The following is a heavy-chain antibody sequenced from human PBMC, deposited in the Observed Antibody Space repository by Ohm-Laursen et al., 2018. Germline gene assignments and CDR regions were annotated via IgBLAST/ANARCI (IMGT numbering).Heavy chain of an antibody. CDR2: IYSGGST. CDR3: AKDEPGTSFY. J-gene: IGHJ4*02. D-gene: IGHD1-7*01. Sequence: SLRLSCTASGFTVSSNYMSWVRQAPGKGLEWVSVIYSGGSTYYADSVKGRFTISRDNSKSTLFLQMNSLRAEDTAIYYCAKDEPGTSFYWGRGALVTVSS. V-gene: IGHV3-53*01. CDR1: GFTVSSNY.